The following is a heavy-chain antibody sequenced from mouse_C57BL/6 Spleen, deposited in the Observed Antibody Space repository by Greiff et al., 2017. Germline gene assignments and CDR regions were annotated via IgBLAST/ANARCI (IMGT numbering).Heavy chain of an antibody. D-gene: IGHD1-1*01. J-gene: IGHJ2*01. V-gene: IGHV1-63*01. Sequence: VQLQQSGAELVRPGTSVKMSCKASGYTFTNYWIGWAKQRPGHGLEWIGDIYPGGGYTNYNEKFKGKGTLTADKPHRTAYMQIRSLTSKDSAIYYCERNPSKGHSRLYYCDYWGQGTTLTVSS. CDR2: IYPGGGYT. CDR3: ERNPSKGHSRLYYCDY. CDR1: GYTFTNYW.